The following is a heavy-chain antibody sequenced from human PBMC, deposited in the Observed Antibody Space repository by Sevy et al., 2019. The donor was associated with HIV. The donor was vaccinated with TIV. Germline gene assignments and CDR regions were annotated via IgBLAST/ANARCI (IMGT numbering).Heavy chain of an antibody. CDR3: AKNTAAVGVGGFDY. J-gene: IGHJ4*02. CDR1: GFTFSSYW. D-gene: IGHD2-8*02. V-gene: IGHV3-7*01. CDR2: IKQDGSDK. Sequence: GGSLRLSCAASGFTFSSYWMSWVRQAPGKGLEWVASIKQDGSDKYYVDSVKGRFTISRDNAKNSLYLQMNSLRRDDTAVYYCAKNTAAVGVGGFDYWGQGALVTVSS.